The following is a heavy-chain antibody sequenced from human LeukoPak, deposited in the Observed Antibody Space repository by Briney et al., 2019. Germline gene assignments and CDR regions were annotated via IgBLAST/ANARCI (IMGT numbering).Heavy chain of an antibody. D-gene: IGHD2/OR15-2a*01. CDR2: ISSNGGST. CDR1: GFTFSSYA. Sequence: GGSLRLSCAASGFTFSSYAMHWVRQAPGKGLEYVSAISSNGGSTYYANSVKGRFTISRDNSKNTLYLQTGSLRAEDMAVYYCAASMTRMYDAFDIWGQGTMVTVSS. V-gene: IGHV3-64*01. CDR3: AASMTRMYDAFDI. J-gene: IGHJ3*02.